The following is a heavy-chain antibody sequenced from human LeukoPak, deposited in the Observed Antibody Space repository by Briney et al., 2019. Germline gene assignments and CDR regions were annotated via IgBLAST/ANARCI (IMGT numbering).Heavy chain of an antibody. D-gene: IGHD3-10*01. J-gene: IGHJ6*04. V-gene: IGHV3-30*04. Sequence: PGRSLRLSCAASGFTFSSYAMHWVRQAPGKGLEWVAVISYDGSNKYYADSVKGRFTISRDNSKNTLYLQMNRLRAVDTAVYYCARDQGFGESRGGMDGWGKGTTVTVSS. CDR2: ISYDGSNK. CDR3: ARDQGFGESRGGMDG. CDR1: GFTFSSYA.